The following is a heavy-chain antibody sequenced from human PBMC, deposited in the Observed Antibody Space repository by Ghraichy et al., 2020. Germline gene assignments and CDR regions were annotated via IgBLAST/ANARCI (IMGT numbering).Heavy chain of an antibody. CDR2: IYHSGST. J-gene: IGHJ3*02. CDR3: AANPQVSPINAFDI. D-gene: IGHD4/OR15-4a*01. CDR1: GGSISSGGYS. V-gene: IGHV4-30-2*01. Sequence: SETLSLTCAVSGGSISSGGYSWSWIRQPPGKGLEWIGYIYHSGSTYYNPSLKSRVTISVDRSKNQFSLKLSSVTAADTAVYYCAANPQVSPINAFDIWGQGTMVTVSS.